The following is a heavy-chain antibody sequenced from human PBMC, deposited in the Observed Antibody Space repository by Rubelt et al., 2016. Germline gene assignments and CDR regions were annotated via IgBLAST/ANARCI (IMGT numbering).Heavy chain of an antibody. CDR2: ITKNVGST. J-gene: IGHJ4*02. D-gene: IGHD1-26*01. V-gene: IGHV3-23*04. CDR1: GFTFSSHA. CDR3: AREGSISGSSAGFGY. Sequence: EVQLVESGGGLVQPGGSLRLSCVVSGFTFSSHAMSWVRQAPGKGLEWVSSITKNVGSTHNADSVKGRFTISRDNSKNTLYLQMNSLRAEDTAVYYCAREGSISGSSAGFGYWGQGTLVTVSS.